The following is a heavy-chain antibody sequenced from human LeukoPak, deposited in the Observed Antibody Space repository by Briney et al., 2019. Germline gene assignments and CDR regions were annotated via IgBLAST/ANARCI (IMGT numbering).Heavy chain of an antibody. CDR3: ASLLRVVPAARGGNWFDP. Sequence: GGSLRLSCAASGFTFSSYAMSWVRQAPGKGLEWVSAISGSGGSTYYADSVKGRFTISRDNSKNTLYLQMNSLRAEDTAVYYCASLLRVVPAARGGNWFDPWGQGTLVTVSS. V-gene: IGHV3-23*01. J-gene: IGHJ5*02. CDR2: ISGSGGST. D-gene: IGHD2-2*01. CDR1: GFTFSSYA.